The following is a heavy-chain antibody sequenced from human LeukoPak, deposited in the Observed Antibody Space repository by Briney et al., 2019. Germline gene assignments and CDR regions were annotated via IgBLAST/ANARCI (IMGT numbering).Heavy chain of an antibody. J-gene: IGHJ2*01. CDR3: ARAESMALYCLF. D-gene: IGHD2-2*02. V-gene: IGHV1-18*01. CDR2: VSTYNGDT. Sequence: GASVKVSCKASGYTFTDFGSIWVRQAPGQGLEWMGWVSTYNGDTDYAKKFQDRVTMTTESSTQTTFMELRNLRSDDTAVYYCARAESMALYCLFWGRGILVSVSS. CDR1: GYTFTDFG.